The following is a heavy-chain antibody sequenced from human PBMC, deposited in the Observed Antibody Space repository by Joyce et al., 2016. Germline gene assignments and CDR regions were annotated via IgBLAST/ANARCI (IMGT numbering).Heavy chain of an antibody. CDR2: IIPFFGAA. CDR3: ARGGTSSDHYFFYTLDV. J-gene: IGHJ6*02. CDR1: GGDFSNYT. D-gene: IGHD1-14*01. Sequence: QVLLVQSGAAVKRPGSSLRVSCKSSGGDFSNYTVNWVRQAPGQRLGWMGGIIPFFGAAKYAEDFQGRGTLTADQSTRTAYLELSSLTSADTAVYYCARGGTSSDHYFFYTLDVWGPGTTVIVSS. V-gene: IGHV1-69*12.